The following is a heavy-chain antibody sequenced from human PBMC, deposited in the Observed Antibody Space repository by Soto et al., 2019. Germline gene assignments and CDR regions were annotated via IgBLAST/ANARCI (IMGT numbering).Heavy chain of an antibody. V-gene: IGHV3-23*01. CDR3: AKGGDVWGSYHAGFQQ. D-gene: IGHD3-16*02. Sequence: EVQLLESGGGLVQPGGSLRLSCAASGFTFSNSAMSWVRQAPGKGLEWVSVIRTTGTSTYYADSVKGRFTVSRDNSYNTVFLQMNSLRPDDTAVYYCAKGGDVWGSYHAGFQQWGHGTLVIVSS. CDR2: IRTTGTST. J-gene: IGHJ1*01. CDR1: GFTFSNSA.